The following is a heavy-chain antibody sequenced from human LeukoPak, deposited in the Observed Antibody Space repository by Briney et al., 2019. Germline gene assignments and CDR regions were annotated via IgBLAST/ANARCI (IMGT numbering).Heavy chain of an antibody. D-gene: IGHD6-13*01. V-gene: IGHV4-59*08. CDR1: GGSINSYY. Sequence: PSETLSLTCTVSGGSINSYYWSWIRQPPGKGLEWIGYIYFSGSTKYNPSLKSRVTISVDTSKNQFSLKLNSVTAADTAVYYCARHPGSNWYADGWGQGTLVTVSS. CDR2: IYFSGST. J-gene: IGHJ4*02. CDR3: ARHPGSNWYADG.